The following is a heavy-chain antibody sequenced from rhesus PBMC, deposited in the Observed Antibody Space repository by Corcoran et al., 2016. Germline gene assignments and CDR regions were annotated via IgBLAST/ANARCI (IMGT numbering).Heavy chain of an antibody. CDR2: ISGSGGST. CDR1: GGSLSSHW. D-gene: IGHD5-30*01. Sequence: QLQLHESGPGLVKPSETLSLTCAVSGGSLSSHWWRCIRQPPGQGLEWIGRISGSGGSTSYNPSLKSRVTISTDTSKNQFSLKLSAVTAADTAVYYCARPRGYSGYSPFDYWGQGVLVTVSS. V-gene: IGHV4-173*01. J-gene: IGHJ4*01. CDR3: ARPRGYSGYSPFDY.